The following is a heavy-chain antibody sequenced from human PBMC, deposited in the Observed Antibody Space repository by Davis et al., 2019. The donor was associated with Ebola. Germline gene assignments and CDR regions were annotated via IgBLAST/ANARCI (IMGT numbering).Heavy chain of an antibody. CDR2: IIPILGIA. V-gene: IGHV1-69*04. J-gene: IGHJ4*02. CDR1: GGTFSSYA. D-gene: IGHD1-7*01. CDR3: ARAEYNWNSFAY. Sequence: SVKVSCKASGGTFSSYAISWVRQAPGQGLEWMGRIIPILGIANYAQKFQGRVTITADKSTSTAYMELRSLRSDDTAVYYCARAEYNWNSFAYWGQGTLVTVSS.